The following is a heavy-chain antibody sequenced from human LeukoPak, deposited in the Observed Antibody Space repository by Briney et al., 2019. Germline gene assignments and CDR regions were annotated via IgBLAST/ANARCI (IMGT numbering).Heavy chain of an antibody. V-gene: IGHV3-23*01. Sequence: GGTLRLSCAASGFTFSSYAMSWVRQAPGKGLEWVSAISGSGGSTYYADSVKGRFTISRDNSKNTLYLQMNSLRAEDTAVYYCAKTPRTIFGVAYFDYWGQGTLVTVSS. J-gene: IGHJ4*02. CDR3: AKTPRTIFGVAYFDY. CDR1: GFTFSSYA. D-gene: IGHD3-3*01. CDR2: ISGSGGST.